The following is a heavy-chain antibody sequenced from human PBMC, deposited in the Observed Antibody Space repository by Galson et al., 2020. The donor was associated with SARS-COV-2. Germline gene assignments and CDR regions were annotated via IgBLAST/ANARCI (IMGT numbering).Heavy chain of an antibody. CDR3: VKDIGTSYYYGMDV. CDR2: IRWTSDRI. V-gene: IGHV3-9*01. D-gene: IGHD6-13*01. J-gene: IGHJ6*02. CDR1: AFTFAASA. Sequence: GGSLRLSCAASAFTFAASAMHWVRLGPGKGLECVTRIRWTSDRIGYADSVKGRFTITRNNAKNSLSLQMNSLRAEDPALYYCVKDIGTSYYYGMDVWGQGTTVTVSS.